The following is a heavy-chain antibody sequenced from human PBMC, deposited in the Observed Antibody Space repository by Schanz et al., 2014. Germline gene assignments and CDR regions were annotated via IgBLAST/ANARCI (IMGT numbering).Heavy chain of an antibody. V-gene: IGHV3-53*01. CDR2: ISYDGSLK. CDR1: GFTVSNSY. CDR3: VKDPDKYNWNDVEGMDV. Sequence: DVQLVDSGGGLVQPGGSLRLSCAASGFTVSNSYIHWVRQAPGKGLEWVSFISYDGSLKSYLDSVKGRFTISRDNSKNTLYLQMKSLRVEDTAVYYCVKDPDKYNWNDVEGMDVWGPGTTXTVSS. D-gene: IGHD1-1*01. J-gene: IGHJ6*01.